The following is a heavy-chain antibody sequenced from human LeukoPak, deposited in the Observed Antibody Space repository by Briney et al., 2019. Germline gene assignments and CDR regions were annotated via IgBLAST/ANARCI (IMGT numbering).Heavy chain of an antibody. CDR1: GFTFSSYA. D-gene: IGHD1-1*01. CDR2: VSGGGGTT. V-gene: IGHV3-23*01. Sequence: GSLRLSCAASGFTFSSYAMSWVRQAPGKGLEWVSSVSGGGGTTHHADPVKGRFTISRDNYKSTLYLQMNSLGAGDTAVYYCARDGWNVFFDYWGQGALVSVSS. CDR3: ARDGWNVFFDY. J-gene: IGHJ4*02.